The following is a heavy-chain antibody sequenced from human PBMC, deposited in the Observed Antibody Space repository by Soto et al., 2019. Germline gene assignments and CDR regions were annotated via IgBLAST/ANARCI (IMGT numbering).Heavy chain of an antibody. CDR3: TTDSIVVVVAAYFDY. CDR1: GFTFSNAW. J-gene: IGHJ4*02. V-gene: IGHV3-15*07. Sequence: GGSLRLSCAASGFTFSNAWMNWVRQAPGKGLEWVGRIKSKTDGGTTDYAAPVKGRFTISRDDSKNTLYLQMNSLKTEDTAVYYCTTDSIVVVVAAYFDYWGQGTLVTVSS. CDR2: IKSKTDGGTT. D-gene: IGHD2-15*01.